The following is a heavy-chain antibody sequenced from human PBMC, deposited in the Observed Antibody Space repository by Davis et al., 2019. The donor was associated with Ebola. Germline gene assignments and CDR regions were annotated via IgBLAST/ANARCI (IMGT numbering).Heavy chain of an antibody. J-gene: IGHJ6*02. CDR1: GYTFTGYY. CDR2: INPNSGGT. D-gene: IGHD2-8*01. V-gene: IGHV1-2*02. Sequence: ASVKVSCKASGYTFTGYYMHWVRQAPGQGLEWMGWINPNSGGTNYAQKFQGRVTMTRNTSISTAYMELSSLRSEDTAVYYCARGDLLMVYAIPNYGMDVWGQGTTVTVSS. CDR3: ARGDLLMVYAIPNYGMDV.